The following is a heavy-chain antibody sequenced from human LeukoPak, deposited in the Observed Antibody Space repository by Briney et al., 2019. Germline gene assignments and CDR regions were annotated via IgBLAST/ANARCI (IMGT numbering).Heavy chain of an antibody. D-gene: IGHD1-26*01. J-gene: IGHJ4*02. V-gene: IGHV1-2*06. CDR1: GFRFSDYY. Sequence: ASVKVSCKASGFRFSDYYLHRVRQAPGQGLEWMGRIILNDGRTKYAQRFEGRVSMTRDTSISTAYMELIMQTSDDTAVYYCATDGGKHNFDYWGQGTLVTVSS. CDR2: IILNDGRT. CDR3: ATDGGKHNFDY.